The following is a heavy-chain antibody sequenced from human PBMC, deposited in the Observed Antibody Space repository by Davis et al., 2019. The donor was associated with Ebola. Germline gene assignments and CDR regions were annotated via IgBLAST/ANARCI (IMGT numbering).Heavy chain of an antibody. V-gene: IGHV1-69*13. CDR2: IIPIFGTA. CDR3: ARGRGSYGDYVFDY. Sequence: SVKVSCKASGYTFTSYGISWVRQAPGQGLEWMGGIIPIFGTANYAQKFQGRVTITADESTSTAYMELSSLRSEDTAVYYCARGRGSYGDYVFDYWGQGTLVTVSS. CDR1: GYTFTSYG. J-gene: IGHJ4*02. D-gene: IGHD4-17*01.